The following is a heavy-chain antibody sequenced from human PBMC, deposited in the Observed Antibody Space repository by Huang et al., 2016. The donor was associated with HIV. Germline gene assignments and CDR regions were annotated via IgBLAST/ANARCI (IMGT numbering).Heavy chain of an antibody. CDR3: TTDRDYGDYVADAFDI. Sequence: EVQLVESGGGLVKPGGSLRLSCAASGFTFCNAWMSWVRQAPGKGLEWVGRIKSKTDGGTTDYAAPVKGRFTISRDDSKNTLYLQMNTLKTEDTAVYYCTTDRDYGDYVADAFDIWGQGTMVTVSS. V-gene: IGHV3-15*01. D-gene: IGHD4-17*01. CDR1: GFTFCNAW. J-gene: IGHJ3*02. CDR2: IKSKTDGGTT.